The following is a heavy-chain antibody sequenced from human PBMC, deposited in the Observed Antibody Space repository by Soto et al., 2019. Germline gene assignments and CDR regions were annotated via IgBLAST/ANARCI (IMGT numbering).Heavy chain of an antibody. Sequence: QVQLVESGGGVVQPGRSLRLSCAASGFTFSSYAMHWVRQAPGKGLEWVAVISYDGSNKYYADSVKGRFTISRDNSKNTLYLQMNSLRAEDTAVYYCASPRRDTAMAPLYYFDYWGQGTLVTVSS. CDR1: GFTFSSYA. D-gene: IGHD5-18*01. CDR2: ISYDGSNK. V-gene: IGHV3-30-3*01. J-gene: IGHJ4*02. CDR3: ASPRRDTAMAPLYYFDY.